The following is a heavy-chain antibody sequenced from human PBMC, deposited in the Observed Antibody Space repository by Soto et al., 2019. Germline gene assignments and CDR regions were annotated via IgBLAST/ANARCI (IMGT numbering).Heavy chain of an antibody. D-gene: IGHD1-7*01. CDR1: GYTFTSYD. Sequence: QVQLVQSGAEVKKPGASVKVACKASGYTFTSYDIKWVRQATGQGLEWMGWMNPTTGSTGFAQKFQGRVTMISNTSISAAYLELSRLTSEDTAVYYCARGRLVAGTVDSWGQGTRVTVSS. CDR2: MNPTTGST. V-gene: IGHV1-8*01. CDR3: ARGRLVAGTVDS. J-gene: IGHJ4*02.